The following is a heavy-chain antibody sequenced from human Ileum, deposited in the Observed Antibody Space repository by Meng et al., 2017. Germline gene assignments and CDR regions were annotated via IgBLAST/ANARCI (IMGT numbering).Heavy chain of an antibody. CDR3: ARDEGSTDSFDI. Sequence: QVQLVQSGAEGKKPGASVKVSCKASGYTFTGYYMHWVRQAPGQGLEWMGRINPHSGGTNYAQKFQGRVTLTRDTSISTAYMELSRLRSDDTALYYCARDEGSTDSFDIWGQGTLVTVSS. V-gene: IGHV1-2*06. CDR2: INPHSGGT. J-gene: IGHJ3*02. D-gene: IGHD2-2*01. CDR1: GYTFTGYY.